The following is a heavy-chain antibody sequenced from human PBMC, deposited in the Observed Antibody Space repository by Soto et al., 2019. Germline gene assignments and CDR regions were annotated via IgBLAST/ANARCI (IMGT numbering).Heavy chain of an antibody. CDR3: AREQPAKIDY. CDR1: GGSIDSFY. J-gene: IGHJ4*02. V-gene: IGHV4-59*12. CDR2: IYYSGST. D-gene: IGHD5-18*01. Sequence: SETLSLTCTVSGGSIDSFYWSWIRQFPGKGLEWIGYIYYSGSTYYNPSLKSRVTISVDTSKNQFSLKLSSVTAADTAVYYCAREQPAKIDYWGQGTLVTVSS.